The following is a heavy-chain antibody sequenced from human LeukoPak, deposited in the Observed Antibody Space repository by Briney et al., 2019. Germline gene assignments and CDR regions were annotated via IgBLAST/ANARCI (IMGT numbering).Heavy chain of an antibody. CDR1: GDSISSRNYY. V-gene: IGHV4-39*01. D-gene: IGHD3-3*01. CDR3: ARHLRHYTYYDFWSGYHFDY. J-gene: IGHJ4*02. CDR2: IYKSGST. Sequence: SETLSLTCTVSGDSISSRNYYWGWIRQPPGKGLEWIGSIYKSGSTYYNPSLKSRVTISVDTSKNQFSLKLSSVTAADTAVYYCARHLRHYTYYDFWSGYHFDYWGQGTLVTVSS.